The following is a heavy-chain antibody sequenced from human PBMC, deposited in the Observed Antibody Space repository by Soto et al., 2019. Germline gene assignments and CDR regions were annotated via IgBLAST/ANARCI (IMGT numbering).Heavy chain of an antibody. CDR3: ARDYLAVRPGHYYAMDV. J-gene: IGHJ6*02. CDR2: IFHSGDT. V-gene: IGHV4-4*02. D-gene: IGHD6-6*01. Sequence: QVQLQESGPGLVEPSGTLSLTCAVSGASISSSNWWSWVRQSPGKGLEWIGEIFHSGDTSYNPSLKSRVIISVDKSKNQFSLRLTSVTASDTAVYFCARDYLAVRPGHYYAMDVWGQGTTVIVSS. CDR1: GASISSSNW.